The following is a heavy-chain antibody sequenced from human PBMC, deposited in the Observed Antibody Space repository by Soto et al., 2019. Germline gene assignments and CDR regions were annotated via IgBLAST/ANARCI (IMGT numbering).Heavy chain of an antibody. CDR3: ARVPSP. J-gene: IGHJ5*02. Sequence: QLQLQESGSGLVKPSQTLSLTCAVSGGSISSGGYSWSWIRQPPGKGLEWIGYIYHSGSTYYNPPLWSLXTISVDRSKNQFSLKRSSGTAADTAVYYCARVPSPWGQGTLVTVSS. CDR2: IYHSGST. V-gene: IGHV4-30-2*01. CDR1: GGSISSGGYS.